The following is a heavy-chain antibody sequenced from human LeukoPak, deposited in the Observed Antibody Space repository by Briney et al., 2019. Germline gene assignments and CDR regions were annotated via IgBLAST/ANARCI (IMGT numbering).Heavy chain of an antibody. J-gene: IGHJ4*02. D-gene: IGHD3-9*01. CDR1: GFTFSVYN. CDR2: ISRSSCYI. V-gene: IGHV3-21*01. CDR3: ANGPHYNILTGFYKVRSHLDY. Sequence: GGSLRLSCAASGFTFSVYNMNWVRQAPGKGLGWVSSISRSSCYIYYTDSVKGRFTISRDNAKNSLYLQMNSLRAEDTAVYYCANGPHYNILTGFYKVRSHLDYWGQGTLVTVSS.